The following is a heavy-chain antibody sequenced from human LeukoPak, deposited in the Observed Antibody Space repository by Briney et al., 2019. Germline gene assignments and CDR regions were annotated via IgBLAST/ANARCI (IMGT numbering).Heavy chain of an antibody. D-gene: IGHD6-6*01. CDR2: IYYSGST. CDR3: ARIEYSSSSLIFDY. Sequence: PSETLSLTCTVSGGSITSASYYWSWIRQPPGKGLEWIGYIYYSGSTNYNPSLKSRVTISVDTSKNQFSLKLSSVTAADTAVYYCARIEYSSSSLIFDYWGQGTLVTVSS. V-gene: IGHV4-61*01. CDR1: GGSITSASYY. J-gene: IGHJ4*02.